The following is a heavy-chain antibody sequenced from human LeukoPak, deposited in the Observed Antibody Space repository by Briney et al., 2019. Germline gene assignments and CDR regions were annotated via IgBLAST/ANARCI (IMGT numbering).Heavy chain of an antibody. CDR1: GGSISSSSYY. V-gene: IGHV4-39*07. J-gene: IGHJ4*02. D-gene: IGHD6-19*01. CDR2: INHSGST. Sequence: SETLSLTCTVSGGSISSSSYYWSWIRQPPGKGLEWIGEINHSGSTNYNPSLKSRVTISVDTSKNQFSLKLSSVTAADTAVYYCARDVRSRSGWRDYWGQGTLVTVSS. CDR3: ARDVRSRSGWRDY.